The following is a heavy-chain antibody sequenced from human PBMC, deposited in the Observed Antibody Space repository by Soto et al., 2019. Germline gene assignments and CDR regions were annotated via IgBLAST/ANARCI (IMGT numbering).Heavy chain of an antibody. CDR3: ARDPSYYGMDV. CDR2: INAGNGNT. Sequence: GPSVKVACKASGYTITSYAMHWVRQAPGQRLEWMGWINAGNGNTKYSQKFQGRVTITRDTSASTAYMELSSLRSEDTAVYYCARDPSYYGMDVWGQGTTVTVSS. V-gene: IGHV1-3*01. J-gene: IGHJ6*02. CDR1: GYTITSYA.